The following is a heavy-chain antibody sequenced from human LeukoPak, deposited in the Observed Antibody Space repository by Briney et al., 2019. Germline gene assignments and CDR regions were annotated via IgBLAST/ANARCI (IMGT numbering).Heavy chain of an antibody. CDR1: SGSFSSYQ. CDR3: ARGARVGYSSDWSIDS. CDR2: INDSGST. Sequence: PSQTLSLTCAVYSGSFSSYQCTWISQPPGNGLEWIGEINDSGSTNSNPSLKSRVIISVDTSKNQFSLKLSSVTDADMAVYYCARGARVGYSSDWSIDSWGRGTLVTVSS. V-gene: IGHV4-34*01. D-gene: IGHD6-19*01. J-gene: IGHJ4*02.